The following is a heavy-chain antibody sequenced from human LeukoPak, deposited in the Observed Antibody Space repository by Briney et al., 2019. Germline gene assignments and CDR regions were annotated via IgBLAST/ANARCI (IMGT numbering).Heavy chain of an antibody. V-gene: IGHV4-59*01. CDR1: GGSISSYY. CDR3: ARFSPGGTMVRGVIRGWSDP. D-gene: IGHD3-10*01. J-gene: IGHJ5*02. CDR2: IYYSGST. Sequence: SETLSLTCTVSGGSISSYYWSWIRQPPGKGLEWIGFIYYSGSTNYNPSLKSRVTISVDTSKNQFSLKLSSVTAADTAVYYCARFSPGGTMVRGVIRGWSDPWGQGTLVTVSS.